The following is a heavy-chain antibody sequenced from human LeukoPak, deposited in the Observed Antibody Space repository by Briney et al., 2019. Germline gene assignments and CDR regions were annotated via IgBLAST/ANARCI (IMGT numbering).Heavy chain of an antibody. V-gene: IGHV4-4*07. CDR2: IYSSGST. D-gene: IGHD3-10*01. CDR3: ATSTADGSTVYYFDY. J-gene: IGHJ4*02. CDR1: GGSISHYY. Sequence: PSETLSLTCSVSGGSISHYYWSWIRQPAGKGLEWIGRIYSSGSTNYNPSLKSRITMSVDTSKNQFTLKLSSVTAADTAVYYCATSTADGSTVYYFDYWGQGTLVTVSS.